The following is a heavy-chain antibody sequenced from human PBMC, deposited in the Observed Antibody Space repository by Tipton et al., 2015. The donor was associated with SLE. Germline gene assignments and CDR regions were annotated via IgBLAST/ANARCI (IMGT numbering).Heavy chain of an antibody. CDR3: AGASPEYFQH. CDR2: IYYSGST. Sequence: TLSLTCTVSGGSISSYYWSWIRQPPGKGLEWIGYIYYSGSTNYNPSLKSRVTISVDTSKNQFSLKLSSVTAADTAVYYCAGASPEYFQHWGQGTLVTVSS. CDR1: GGSISSYY. D-gene: IGHD4/OR15-4a*01. V-gene: IGHV4-59*01. J-gene: IGHJ1*01.